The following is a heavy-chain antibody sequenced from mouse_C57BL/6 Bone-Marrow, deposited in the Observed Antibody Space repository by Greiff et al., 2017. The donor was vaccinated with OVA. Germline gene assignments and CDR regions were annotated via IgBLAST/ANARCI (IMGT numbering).Heavy chain of an antibody. D-gene: IGHD1-1*01. CDR2: ISSGSSTI. Sequence: EVQLKESGGGLVKPGGSLKLSCAASGFTFSDYGMHWVRQAPEKGLEWVAYISSGSSTIYYADTVKGRFTISSDNAKNTLFLQMTSLRSEDTAMYYCARRYYYGSSYWYFDVWGTGTTVTVSS. CDR3: ARRYYYGSSYWYFDV. J-gene: IGHJ1*03. V-gene: IGHV5-17*01. CDR1: GFTFSDYG.